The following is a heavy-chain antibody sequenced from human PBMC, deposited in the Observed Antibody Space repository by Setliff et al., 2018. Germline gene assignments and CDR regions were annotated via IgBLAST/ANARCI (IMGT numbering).Heavy chain of an antibody. CDR3: ARGMEDTAMLAY. J-gene: IGHJ4*02. CDR1: GYTFSTYW. CDR2: IYPGDSET. V-gene: IGHV5-51*01. Sequence: GESLTISCKGSGYTFSTYWIGWVRQMPGKGLEWMGIIYPGDSETRYSPSFEGQVSISADTSISTAYLQWSSLKASDTAMYYCARGMEDTAMLAYWGQGTLVTVPS. D-gene: IGHD5-18*01.